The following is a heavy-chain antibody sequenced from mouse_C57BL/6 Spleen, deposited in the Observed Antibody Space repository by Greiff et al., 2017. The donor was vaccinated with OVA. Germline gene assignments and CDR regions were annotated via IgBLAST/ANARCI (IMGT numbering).Heavy chain of an antibody. CDR2: IDPSDSYT. V-gene: IGHV1-69*01. Sequence: QVQLQQPGAELVMPGASVKLSCKASGYTFTSYWLHWVKQRPGQGLEWIGEIDPSDSYTNYNQKFKGKSTLTVAKSSSTAYMQLSSLTSEDSAVYYCALYYDFFFDYWGQGTTLTVSS. J-gene: IGHJ2*01. CDR1: GYTFTSYW. CDR3: ALYYDFFFDY. D-gene: IGHD2-4*01.